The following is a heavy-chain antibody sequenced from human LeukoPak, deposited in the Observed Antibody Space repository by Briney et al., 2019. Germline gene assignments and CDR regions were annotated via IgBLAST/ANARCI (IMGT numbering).Heavy chain of an antibody. V-gene: IGHV3-74*03. CDR2: INDDGSIT. CDR1: GFTFSAHW. J-gene: IGHJ4*02. Sequence: GGSLRLSCAASGFTFSAHWMHWVRQGAGKGLVWVSRINDDGSITTYADSVKGRFTISGDNAKNTVYLQMNSLRAEDTAIYYCAREVTTSEAYYFDVWGQGILVTVSS. CDR3: AREVTTSEAYYFDV. D-gene: IGHD2/OR15-2a*01.